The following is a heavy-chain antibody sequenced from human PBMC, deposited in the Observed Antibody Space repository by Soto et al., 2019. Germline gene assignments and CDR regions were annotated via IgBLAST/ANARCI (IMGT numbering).Heavy chain of an antibody. Sequence: QVQLVQSGAEVKKPGASVKVSCKASGYTFTSYGISWVRQAPGQGLEWMGWISAYNGNTNYAQKLQGRVTMPTDTSTSTAYMELRSLRSDDTAVYYCARGVDESDYYSSGYYSDYWGQGTLVTVSS. D-gene: IGHD3-22*01. CDR3: ARGVDESDYYSSGYYSDY. CDR1: GYTFTSYG. V-gene: IGHV1-18*01. CDR2: ISAYNGNT. J-gene: IGHJ4*02.